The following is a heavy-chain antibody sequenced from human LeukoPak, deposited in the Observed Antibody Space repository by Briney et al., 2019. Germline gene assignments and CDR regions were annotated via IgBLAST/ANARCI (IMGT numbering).Heavy chain of an antibody. CDR1: GGSFSGYY. CDR2: INHSGGT. CDR3: AQGYGFDY. D-gene: IGHD5-18*01. Sequence: SETLSLTCAVYGGSFSGYYWSWIRQPPGKGLEWIGEINHSGGTNYNPSLKSRVTISVDTSKNQFSLKLSSVTAADTAVYYCAQGYGFDYWGQGTLVTVSS. J-gene: IGHJ4*02. V-gene: IGHV4-34*01.